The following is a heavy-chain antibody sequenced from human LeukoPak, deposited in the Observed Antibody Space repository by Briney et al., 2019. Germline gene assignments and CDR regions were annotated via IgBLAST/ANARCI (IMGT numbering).Heavy chain of an antibody. CDR3: ARSNDSSGYYGFHDY. V-gene: IGHV1-46*01. D-gene: IGHD3-22*01. CDR1: GYTFTSYY. J-gene: IGHJ4*02. Sequence: ASVKVSCKASGYTFTSYYMHWVRQAPGQGLEWVGIINPSGGSTSYAQKFQGRVTMTRDTSTSTVYMELSSLRSEDTAVYYCARSNDSSGYYGFHDYWGQGTLVTVSS. CDR2: INPSGGST.